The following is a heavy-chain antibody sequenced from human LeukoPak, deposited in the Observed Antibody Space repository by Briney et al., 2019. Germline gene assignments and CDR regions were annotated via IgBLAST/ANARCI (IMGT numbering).Heavy chain of an antibody. CDR3: AVDVSGRHDAFDI. CDR1: GGTFSSYA. J-gene: IGHJ3*02. Sequence: SVKVSCKASGGTFSSYAISWVRQAPGQGLEWMGGIIPIFGPANYAQRFQGRVTITADKSTSTAYMELSSLRSEDTAVYFCAVDVSGRHDAFDIWGQGTMVTVSS. CDR2: IIPIFGPA. D-gene: IGHD3-10*01. V-gene: IGHV1-69*06.